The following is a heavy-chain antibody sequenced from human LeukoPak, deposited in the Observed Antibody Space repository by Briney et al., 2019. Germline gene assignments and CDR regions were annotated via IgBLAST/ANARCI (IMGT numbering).Heavy chain of an antibody. V-gene: IGHV4-59*01. D-gene: IGHD1-26*01. CDR3: ARAEYSGTYGDGFDI. J-gene: IGHJ3*02. CDR2: VYFTGST. Sequence: SETLSLTCSVSGGSIRTYYWSWIRQPPGKGLEWIGYVYFTGSTSYNPSLKSRVTISLDTSKKQFSLNLNSVTAADTAVYYCARAEYSGTYGDGFDIWGQGTRVTVSS. CDR1: GGSIRTYY.